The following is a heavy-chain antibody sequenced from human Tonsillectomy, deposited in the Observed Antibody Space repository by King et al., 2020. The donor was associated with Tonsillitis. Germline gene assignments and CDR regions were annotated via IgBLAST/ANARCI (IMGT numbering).Heavy chain of an antibody. D-gene: IGHD3-22*01. CDR2: IFHSGST. CDR3: ARGRSVKYERNDYYYNWFDP. CDR1: GYSITSGYY. Sequence: VQLQESGPGLMKPSETLSLTCAVSGYSITSGYYWGWIRQPPGKGLEWIGSIFHSGSTYYNPSLKSRVTISVDTSKNQFSLRLNSVTAADTAVYYCARGRSVKYERNDYYYNWFDPWGQGTLVTVSS. J-gene: IGHJ5*02. V-gene: IGHV4-38-2*01.